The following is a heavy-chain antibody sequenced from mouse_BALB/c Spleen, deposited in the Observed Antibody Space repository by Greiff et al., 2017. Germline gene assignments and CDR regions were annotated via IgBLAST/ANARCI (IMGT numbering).Heavy chain of an antibody. D-gene: IGHD2-10*02. CDR1: GYTFTSYW. Sequence: VQLQQSGAELAKPGASVKMSCKASGYTFTSYWMHWVKQRPGQGLEWIGYINPSTGYTEYNQKFKDKATLTADKSSSTAYMQLSSLTSEDSAVYYCARSKYGKGYYAMDYWGQGTSVTVSS. J-gene: IGHJ4*01. V-gene: IGHV1-7*01. CDR2: INPSTGYT. CDR3: ARSKYGKGYYAMDY.